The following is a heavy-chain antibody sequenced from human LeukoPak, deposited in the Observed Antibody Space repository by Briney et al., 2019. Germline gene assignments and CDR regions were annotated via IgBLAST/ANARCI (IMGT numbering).Heavy chain of an antibody. Sequence: SETLSLTCTVSGDSFSYFYWSWIRQPPGKGLEWIGYIYNGGSTKYNPSPKSRVTMSLDTSKNQSSLKLSSVTAADTAVYYCARGVVAAAGRTFDFWGQGTLVTVSS. V-gene: IGHV4-59*01. CDR1: GDSFSYFY. CDR3: ARGVVAAAGRTFDF. CDR2: IYNGGST. D-gene: IGHD6-13*01. J-gene: IGHJ4*02.